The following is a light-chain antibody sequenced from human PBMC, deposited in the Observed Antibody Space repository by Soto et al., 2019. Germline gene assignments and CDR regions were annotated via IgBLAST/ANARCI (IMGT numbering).Light chain of an antibody. CDR1: QSISTH. CDR3: QQSFSTPYT. J-gene: IGKJ5*01. V-gene: IGKV1-39*01. Sequence: DVQMTQSPSSLSASVGESLTLTCRASQSISTHLNWYQQRPGKAPKLLIYAASGLQTGVPSRFRGSGSGTESTLAISNLQPEDFATYFSQQSFSTPYTFGQGTRLEI. CDR2: AAS.